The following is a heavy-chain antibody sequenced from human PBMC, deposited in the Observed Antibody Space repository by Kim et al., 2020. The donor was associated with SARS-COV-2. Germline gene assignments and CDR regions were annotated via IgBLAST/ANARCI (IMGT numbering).Heavy chain of an antibody. Sequence: GGSLRLSCAASGFTFSSYSMNLVRQAPGKGLEWVSSISSSSSYIYYADSVKGRFTISRDNAKNSLYLQMNSLRAEDTAVYYCARDGGYSSGWYSGPYYFDYWGQGTLVTVSA. CDR3: ARDGGYSSGWYSGPYYFDY. V-gene: IGHV3-21*01. D-gene: IGHD6-19*01. CDR2: ISSSSSYI. J-gene: IGHJ4*02. CDR1: GFTFSSYS.